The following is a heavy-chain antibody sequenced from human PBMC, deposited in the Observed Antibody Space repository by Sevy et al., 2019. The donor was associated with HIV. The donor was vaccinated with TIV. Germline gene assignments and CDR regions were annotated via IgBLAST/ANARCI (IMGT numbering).Heavy chain of an antibody. V-gene: IGHV3-30*03. CDR1: GFRFSDFG. CDR3: ARGYHHWLITTRGDAFDM. Sequence: GGSLRLSCAASGFRFSDFGMHWVRQAPGKGLEWLALMSHDGIKYYGDSVRGRFTISRDNSKNTLYLQMNSLGAEDTAVIYCARGYHHWLITTRGDAFDMWGPGTVVTVSS. J-gene: IGHJ3*02. D-gene: IGHD3-16*01. CDR2: MSHDGIK.